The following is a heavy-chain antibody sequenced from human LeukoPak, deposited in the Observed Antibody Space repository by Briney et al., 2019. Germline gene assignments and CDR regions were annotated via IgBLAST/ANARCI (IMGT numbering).Heavy chain of an antibody. V-gene: IGHV3-23*01. Sequence: PGGSLRLSCAASGFTFSSYAMSWVRQAPGKGLEWVSGIRGSGGSTYYADSVKGRFTISRDNSNNTLYLQMNSLRAEDTAVYYCAKDRLRFLEWLLPRFDYWGQGTLVTVSS. D-gene: IGHD3-3*01. J-gene: IGHJ4*02. CDR2: IRGSGGST. CDR1: GFTFSSYA. CDR3: AKDRLRFLEWLLPRFDY.